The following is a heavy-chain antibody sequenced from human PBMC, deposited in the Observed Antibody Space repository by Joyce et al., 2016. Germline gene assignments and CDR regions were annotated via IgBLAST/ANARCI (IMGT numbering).Heavy chain of an antibody. CDR3: ARGYHSTWPYWYFDL. Sequence: QVLLQESGPGLVKPSETLSLTCSVSPDSIPNYRWGWIRQSPGGGLEWIGHGSYIGGPVYNPSLKSRASISVDTSKDQFSLTLTSLTAADTAVYFCARGYHSTWPYWYFDLWGRGTLVAVSS. D-gene: IGHD2-2*01. CDR1: PDSIPNYR. CDR2: GSYIGGP. V-gene: IGHV4-59*01. J-gene: IGHJ2*01.